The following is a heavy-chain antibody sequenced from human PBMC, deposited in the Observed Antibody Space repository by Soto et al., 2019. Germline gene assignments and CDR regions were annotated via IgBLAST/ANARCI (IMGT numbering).Heavy chain of an antibody. D-gene: IGHD1-1*01. J-gene: IGHJ3*02. CDR2: VIPIIGEG. CDR3: ARPAVNDLDADSSAFDI. CDR1: GGTFSSQT. V-gene: IGHV1-69*02. Sequence: QVQLVQSGAEVKEPGSSVKVSCKVSGGTFSSQTINWVRQVPGQGLEWMGSVIPIIGEGKYAQSFLGRVTITADRPTSTAYMERSSLRSEDTAVYYWARPAVNDLDADSSAFDIWGQGTMVTVSS.